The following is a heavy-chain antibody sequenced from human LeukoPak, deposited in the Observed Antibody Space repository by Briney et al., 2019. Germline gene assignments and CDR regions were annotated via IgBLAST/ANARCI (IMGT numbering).Heavy chain of an antibody. CDR3: AREVGSGWANWFDP. J-gene: IGHJ5*02. CDR2: ISAYNGNT. D-gene: IGHD6-19*01. Sequence: EASVKVSCKASGYTFTSYGISWVRQAPGQGLEWMGWISAYNGNTNYAQKLQGRVTMTTDTSTSTAYMELRSLRSDDTAVYYCAREVGSGWANWFDPWGQGTLVTVSS. CDR1: GYTFTSYG. V-gene: IGHV1-18*01.